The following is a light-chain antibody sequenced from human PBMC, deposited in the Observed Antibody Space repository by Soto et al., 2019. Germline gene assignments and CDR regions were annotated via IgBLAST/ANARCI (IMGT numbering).Light chain of an antibody. Sequence: IEVTQSPSSLAASLGDRVTITCRASQTIGTYVNWYRQKSGAAPELLIYDASTLQSGVPSRFRGGASGTDFSLTIHSLQLDDFATYYCQQSHNTPRTFGQGTKVDIK. CDR2: DAS. J-gene: IGKJ1*01. CDR3: QQSHNTPRT. V-gene: IGKV1-39*01. CDR1: QTIGTY.